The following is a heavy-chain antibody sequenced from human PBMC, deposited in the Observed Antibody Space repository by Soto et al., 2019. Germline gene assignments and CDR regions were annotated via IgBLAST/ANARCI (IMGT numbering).Heavy chain of an antibody. V-gene: IGHV1-69*18. Sequence: QEHLAQSGAELKKPGSSVKVSCKTSGDSFIDFALSWVRQAPGQGLEWVATIIPVFGTKDLAQHVQGRVTVSADESTATAYMELDSLRSEDTAVYYCARAFYYESSGSFSTHFFDLWGQGTLVTVSS. CDR1: GDSFIDFA. J-gene: IGHJ4*02. CDR2: IIPVFGTK. D-gene: IGHD3-22*01. CDR3: ARAFYYESSGSFSTHFFDL.